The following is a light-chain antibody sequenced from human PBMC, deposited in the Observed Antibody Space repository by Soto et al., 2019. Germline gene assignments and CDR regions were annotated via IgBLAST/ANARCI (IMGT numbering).Light chain of an antibody. CDR2: EVN. CDR1: SSDVGGYNF. CDR3: SSHAGSTNLI. Sequence: QSALTQPPSASGSPGQSVTISFTGTSSDVGGYNFVSWYQQHPGKAPKLMIYEVNRRPSGVPDRFSGSKSGNTASLTVSGLQAEDEADYYCSSHAGSTNLIFGGGTKLTVL. V-gene: IGLV2-8*01. J-gene: IGLJ2*01.